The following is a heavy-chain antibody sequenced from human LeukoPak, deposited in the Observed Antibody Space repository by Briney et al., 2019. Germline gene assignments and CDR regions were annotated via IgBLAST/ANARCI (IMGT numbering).Heavy chain of an antibody. J-gene: IGHJ4*02. CDR3: ARGRYCSSTRCYFDY. V-gene: IGHV3-30*03. CDR1: GFTFSSYG. D-gene: IGHD2-2*01. CDR2: ISNDGSNK. Sequence: PGGSLRLSCAASGFTFSSYGMHWVRHAPGKGLEWVAVISNDGSNKYYADSVKGRFTISRDNAKNTLYLQMNSLRAEDTAVYYCARGRYCSSTRCYFDYWGQGTLVTVSS.